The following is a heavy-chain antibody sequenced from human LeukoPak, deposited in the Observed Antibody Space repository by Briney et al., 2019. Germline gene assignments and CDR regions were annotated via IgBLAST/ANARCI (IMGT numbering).Heavy chain of an antibody. CDR2: IKPDGSEK. CDR3: ARGLYSSSP. J-gene: IGHJ5*02. D-gene: IGHD6-13*01. Sequence: GGSLRLSCAASGFTFSTYYMTWVRQAPGRGLEWVAVIKPDGSEKYYVDSVMGRFTISRDNAKNSLYLQMNTLRAEDTALYYCARGLYSSSPWGQGTLVTVSS. V-gene: IGHV3-7*01. CDR1: GFTFSTYY.